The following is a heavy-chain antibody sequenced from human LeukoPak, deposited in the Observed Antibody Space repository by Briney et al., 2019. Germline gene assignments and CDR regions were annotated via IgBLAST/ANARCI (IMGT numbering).Heavy chain of an antibody. CDR1: GGSISSYY. D-gene: IGHD3-22*01. CDR3: ARRDSSGSGDFDY. J-gene: IGHJ4*02. Sequence: PSETLSLTCTVSGGSISSYYWSWIRQPPGKGLEWIGYIYHSGSTYYNPSLKSRVTISVDRSKNQFSLKLSSVTAADTAVYYCARRDSSGSGDFDYWGQGTLVTVSS. V-gene: IGHV4-59*12. CDR2: IYHSGST.